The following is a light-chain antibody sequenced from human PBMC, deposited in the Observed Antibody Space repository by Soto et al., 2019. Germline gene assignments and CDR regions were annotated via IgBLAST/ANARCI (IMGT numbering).Light chain of an antibody. CDR2: AAS. J-gene: IGKJ3*01. Sequence: DIQMTQSPSSLSASIGDRVTITCRASQGISNYLAWYQQRPGKVHKLLIYAASTLQSGVPSRFSGSGSGTDFTLTISSLLPEDVATYYCQNLDSAAFTFGPGTKVDIK. CDR3: QNLDSAAFT. V-gene: IGKV1-27*01. CDR1: QGISNY.